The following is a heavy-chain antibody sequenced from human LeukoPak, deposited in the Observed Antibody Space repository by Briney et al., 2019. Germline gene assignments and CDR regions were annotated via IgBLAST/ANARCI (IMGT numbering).Heavy chain of an antibody. CDR2: ISSSSNII. V-gene: IGHV3-48*01. D-gene: IGHD1-26*01. CDR1: GFTFNSNN. CDR3: ATESGTYSGTCFDY. J-gene: IGHJ4*02. Sequence: GGSLRLSCAASGFTFNSNNMNWVRQAPGKGLEWVSYISSSSNIIYYADSVKGRFTISRDNAKNSLYLQMNSLRAEDTAVYCCATESGTYSGTCFDYWGQGTLVTVSS.